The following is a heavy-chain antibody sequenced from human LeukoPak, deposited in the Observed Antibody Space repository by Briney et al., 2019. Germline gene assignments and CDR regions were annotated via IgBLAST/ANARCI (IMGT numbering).Heavy chain of an antibody. CDR2: ITGDGSNT. D-gene: IGHD6-19*01. Sequence: AGGSLRLSCAASGFTFDDYAMHWVRQAPGKGLAWVSLITGDGSNTYYAASVKGRFTISRDNSKNSLYLQMNSLRGEDTAVYYCARTRYNSGGGDYWGQGTRVTVSP. J-gene: IGHJ4*02. CDR3: ARTRYNSGGGDY. CDR1: GFTFDDYA. V-gene: IGHV3-43*02.